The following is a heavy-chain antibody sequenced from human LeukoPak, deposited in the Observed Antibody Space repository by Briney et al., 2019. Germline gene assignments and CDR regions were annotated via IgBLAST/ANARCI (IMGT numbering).Heavy chain of an antibody. D-gene: IGHD5-18*01. V-gene: IGHV3-48*03. J-gene: IGHJ4*02. Sequence: GGSLRLSCAASGFTFSSYEMNWVRQAPGKGLEWVSYISSGGNTIYYADSVKGRFTISRDNAKNSLYLQMNSLRAEDTAVYYCAREGTAMVSFDYWGQGTLVTVSP. CDR1: GFTFSSYE. CDR3: AREGTAMVSFDY. CDR2: ISSGGNTI.